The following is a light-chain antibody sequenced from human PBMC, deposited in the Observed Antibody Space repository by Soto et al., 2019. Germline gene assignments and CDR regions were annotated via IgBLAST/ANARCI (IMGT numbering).Light chain of an antibody. CDR1: SSDVGGYNY. J-gene: IGLJ1*01. Sequence: QSALTQPASVSGSPGQSITISCTGTSSDVGGYNYVSWYQQHPGKAPKLMIYDVSNRPSGVSNRFSGSKSGNTASLTISGLLVEDEADYYCSSYTSSSTLYVLGTATKLTVL. V-gene: IGLV2-14*01. CDR3: SSYTSSSTLYV. CDR2: DVS.